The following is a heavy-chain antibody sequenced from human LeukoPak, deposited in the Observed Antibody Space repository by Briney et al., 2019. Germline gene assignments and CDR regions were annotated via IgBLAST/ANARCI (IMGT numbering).Heavy chain of an antibody. J-gene: IGHJ5*02. V-gene: IGHV1-69*01. Sequence: SVKVSCKASGGTFSSCAISWVRQAPGQGLEWMGGIIHIFGTANYAQKFQGRVTITADESTSTAYMELSSLRSEDTAVYYCARAVGCSGGSCYLPYNWFDPWGQGTLVTVSS. D-gene: IGHD2-15*01. CDR2: IIHIFGTA. CDR3: ARAVGCSGGSCYLPYNWFDP. CDR1: GGTFSSCA.